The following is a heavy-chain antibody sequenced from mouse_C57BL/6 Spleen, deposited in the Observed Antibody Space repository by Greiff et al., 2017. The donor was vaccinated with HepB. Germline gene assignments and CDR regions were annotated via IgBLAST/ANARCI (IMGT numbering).Heavy chain of an antibody. CDR2: ISSGSSTI. Sequence: EVQGVESGGGLVKPGGSLKLSCAASGFTFSDYGMHWVRQAPEKGLEWVAYISSGSSTIYYADTVKGRFTISRDNAKNTLFLQMTRLRSEDTAMYYCARQGTTGGFAYWGQGTLVTVSA. D-gene: IGHD1-1*01. V-gene: IGHV5-17*01. CDR1: GFTFSDYG. J-gene: IGHJ3*01. CDR3: ARQGTTGGFAY.